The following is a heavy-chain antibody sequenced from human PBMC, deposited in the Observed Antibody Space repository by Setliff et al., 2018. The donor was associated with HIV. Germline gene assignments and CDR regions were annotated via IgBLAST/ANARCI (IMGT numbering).Heavy chain of an antibody. J-gene: IGHJ6*02. V-gene: IGHV1-69*10. D-gene: IGHD6-19*01. Sequence: SVKVSCKASGGTFSSYAISWVRQAPGQGLEWMGGIIPILGIANYAQKFQGRVTITADESTSTAYMELSSLRSEDTAVYYCARGPRDSSGWYSYYYGMDVWGQGTTVTV. CDR1: GGTFSSYA. CDR3: ARGPRDSSGWYSYYYGMDV. CDR2: IIPILGIA.